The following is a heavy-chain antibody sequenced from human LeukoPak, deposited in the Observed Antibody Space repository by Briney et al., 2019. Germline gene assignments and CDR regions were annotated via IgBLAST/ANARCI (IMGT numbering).Heavy chain of an antibody. D-gene: IGHD6-19*01. J-gene: IGHJ4*02. CDR2: TWYDGSNK. V-gene: IGHV3-33*01. CDR3: ARGAQAVAASFAY. Sequence: GGSLRLSCAASGFTFSSFGMHWVRQAPGKGLEWVAMTWYDGSNKYSADSVKGRFTISRDKSRNTLYLQMNSLRAEDSAVYYCARGAQAVAASFAYWGQGTLVTVSS. CDR1: GFTFSSFG.